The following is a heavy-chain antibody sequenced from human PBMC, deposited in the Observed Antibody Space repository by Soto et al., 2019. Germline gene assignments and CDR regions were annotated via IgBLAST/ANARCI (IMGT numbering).Heavy chain of an antibody. J-gene: IGHJ4*02. Sequence: SETLSLTCAVYGGSFSGYYWSWIRQPPGKGLEWIGEINHSGSTNYNPSLKSRVTISVDTSKNQFSLKLSSVTAADTAVYYCARDLDYYDSSGYYPGPFDYWGQGTLVTVSS. CDR3: ARDLDYYDSSGYYPGPFDY. D-gene: IGHD3-22*01. CDR2: INHSGST. CDR1: GGSFSGYY. V-gene: IGHV4-34*01.